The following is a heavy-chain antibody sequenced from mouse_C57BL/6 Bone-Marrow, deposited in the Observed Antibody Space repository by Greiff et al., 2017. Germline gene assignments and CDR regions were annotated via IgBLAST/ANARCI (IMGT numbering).Heavy chain of an antibody. CDR3: ARDGYFDY. J-gene: IGHJ2*01. CDR2: ISDGGSYT. CDR1: GFTFSSYA. Sequence: EVQVVESGGGLVKPGGSLKLSCAASGFTFSSYAMSWVRQTPEKRLEWVATISDGGSYTYYPDNVKGRFTISRDNAKNNRYLQMSHLRSEDTAMYYCARDGYFDYWGQGTTLTVSS. V-gene: IGHV5-4*01.